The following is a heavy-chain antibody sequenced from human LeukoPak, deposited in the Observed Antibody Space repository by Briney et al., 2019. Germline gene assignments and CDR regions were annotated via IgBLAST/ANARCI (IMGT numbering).Heavy chain of an antibody. Sequence: GDSLRLSCAASGFTFTKYWMTWVRQAPGKGLEWVGNIKQDGSDKNYMDSVKGRFTISRDNTKNSVYLQMSSLRAEDTAVYYCARDSTMQDYDTDTFNVWGQGTMVTVSS. J-gene: IGHJ3*01. CDR3: ARDSTMQDYDTDTFNV. D-gene: IGHD4-17*01. CDR1: GFTFTKYW. V-gene: IGHV3-7*01. CDR2: IKQDGSDK.